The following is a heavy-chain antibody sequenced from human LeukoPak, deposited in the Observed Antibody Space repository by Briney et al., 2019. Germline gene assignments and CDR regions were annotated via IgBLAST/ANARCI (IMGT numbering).Heavy chain of an antibody. D-gene: IGHD2-8*01. V-gene: IGHV1-69*01. CDR3: ASRLYRTNGVCYGGYYFDY. CDR1: GGTFSSYA. CDR2: IIPIFGTA. Sequence: ASVKVSCKASGGTFSSYAISWVRQAPGQGLEWMGGIIPIFGTANYAQKFQGRVTITADESTSTAYMELSSLRSEDTAVYYCASRLYRTNGVCYGGYYFDYWGQGTLVTVSS. J-gene: IGHJ4*02.